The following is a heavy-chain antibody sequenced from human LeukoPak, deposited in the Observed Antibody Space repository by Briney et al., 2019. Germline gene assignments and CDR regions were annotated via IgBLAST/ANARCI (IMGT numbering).Heavy chain of an antibody. CDR3: ARESGGVLWFGELSGNYYFDY. CDR2: INSVGSST. CDR1: GFTFSSYW. J-gene: IGHJ4*02. Sequence: GGSLRLSCAASGFTFSSYWRHWVRQPPGKGLGWVSRINSVGSSTSYADSVKGRFTISRDNAKNTLYLQMNSLGAEDTAVYYCARESGGVLWFGELSGNYYFDYWGQGTLVTVSS. V-gene: IGHV3-74*01. D-gene: IGHD3-10*01.